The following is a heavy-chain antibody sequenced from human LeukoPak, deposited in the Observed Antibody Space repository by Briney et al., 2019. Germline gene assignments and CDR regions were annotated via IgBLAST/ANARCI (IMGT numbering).Heavy chain of an antibody. CDR3: ARDSYPYQLLTYYYYYYGMDV. V-gene: IGHV1-18*01. Sequence: GASVTVSCKASGYTFTSYGISWVRQAPGQGLEWMGWISAYNGNTNYAQKLQGRVTMTTDTSTSTAYMELRSLRSEDTAVYYCARDSYPYQLLTYYYYYYGMDVWGQGTTVTVSS. CDR2: ISAYNGNT. CDR1: GYTFTSYG. J-gene: IGHJ6*02. D-gene: IGHD2-2*01.